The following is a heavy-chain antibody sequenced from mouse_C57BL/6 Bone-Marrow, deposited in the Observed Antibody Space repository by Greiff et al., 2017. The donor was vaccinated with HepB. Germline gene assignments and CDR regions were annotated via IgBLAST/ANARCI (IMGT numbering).Heavy chain of an antibody. D-gene: IGHD2-1*01. V-gene: IGHV1-64*01. CDR2: IHPNSGST. CDR3: ASLLYDAMDY. J-gene: IGHJ4*01. Sequence: VQLQQPGAELVKPGASVKLSCKASGYTFTSYWMHWVKQRPGPGLEWIGMIHPNSGSTNYNEKFKSKATLTVYKSSSTAYMQLSSLTSEDSAVYYCASLLYDAMDYWGQGTSVTVSS. CDR1: GYTFTSYW.